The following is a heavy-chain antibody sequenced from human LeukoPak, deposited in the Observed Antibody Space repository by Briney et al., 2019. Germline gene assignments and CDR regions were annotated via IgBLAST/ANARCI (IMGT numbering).Heavy chain of an antibody. Sequence: ASVKVSCKASGYTFTSYDINWVRQATGQGLEWMGWMNPNSGNTGYAQKFQGRVTMTRNTSISTAYMELSSLRSEDTAVYYCARHRDLYDILAGYLLAGAFDIWGQGTMVTVSS. CDR1: GYTFTSYD. D-gene: IGHD3-9*01. CDR3: ARHRDLYDILAGYLLAGAFDI. V-gene: IGHV1-8*01. CDR2: MNPNSGNT. J-gene: IGHJ3*02.